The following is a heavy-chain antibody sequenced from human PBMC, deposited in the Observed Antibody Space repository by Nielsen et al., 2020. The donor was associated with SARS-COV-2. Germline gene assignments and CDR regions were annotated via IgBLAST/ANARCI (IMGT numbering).Heavy chain of an antibody. D-gene: IGHD3/OR15-3a*01. CDR2: INPYSGGT. CDR1: GYTFTDYY. Sequence: ASVKVSCKASGYTFTDYYIHWVRQAPGQGLEWMGRINPYSGGTNNEQKFQGTSTMIRDASISTVYMELTSDDTAVYYCARARATIFGLVMSYGMDVWGQGTMVAVSS. J-gene: IGHJ6*02. CDR3: ARARATIFGLVMSYGMDV. V-gene: IGHV1-2*06.